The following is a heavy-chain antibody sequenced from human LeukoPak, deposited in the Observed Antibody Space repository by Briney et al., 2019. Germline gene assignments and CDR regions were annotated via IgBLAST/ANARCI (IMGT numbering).Heavy chain of an antibody. CDR2: IIPIFGTA. CDR1: GGTFSSYA. J-gene: IGHJ4*02. Sequence: SVKVSCKASGGTFSSYAISWVRQAPGQGLEWMGRIIPIFGTANYAQKFQGRVTITTDESTSTAYKELSSLRSEDTAVYYCARDRSRGYSYGYCFDYWGQGTLVTVSS. V-gene: IGHV1-69*05. CDR3: ARDRSRGYSYGYCFDY. D-gene: IGHD5-18*01.